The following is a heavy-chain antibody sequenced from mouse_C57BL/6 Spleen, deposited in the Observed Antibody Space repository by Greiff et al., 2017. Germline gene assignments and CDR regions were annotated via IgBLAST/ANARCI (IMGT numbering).Heavy chain of an antibody. Sequence: QVQLQQSGAELVRPGASVKLSCKASGYTFTDYYINWVKQRPGQGLEWIARIYPGSGNTYYNEKFKGKATLTAEKSSSTAYMQLSSLTSEDSAVYFCARGHRGFAYWGQGTLVTVSA. J-gene: IGHJ3*01. CDR3: ARGHRGFAY. D-gene: IGHD2-14*01. CDR1: GYTFTDYY. CDR2: IYPGSGNT. V-gene: IGHV1-76*01.